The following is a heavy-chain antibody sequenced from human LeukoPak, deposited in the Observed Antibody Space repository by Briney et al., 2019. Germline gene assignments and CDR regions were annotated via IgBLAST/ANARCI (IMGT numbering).Heavy chain of an antibody. D-gene: IGHD2-15*01. CDR2: INKDGSEK. Sequence: GGFLRLSCAASGFTFSSYWMSWVRQAPGKGLEWVANINKDGSEKYYVDSVRGRLTISRDNAKNSLYLQMNSLGAEDTAIYYCARRYCSDGSCYSVDYWGQGILVTVSS. V-gene: IGHV3-7*01. J-gene: IGHJ4*02. CDR3: ARRYCSDGSCYSVDY. CDR1: GFTFSSYW.